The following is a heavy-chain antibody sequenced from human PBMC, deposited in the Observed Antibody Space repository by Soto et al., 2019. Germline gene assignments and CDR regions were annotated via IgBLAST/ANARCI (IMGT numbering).Heavy chain of an antibody. CDR3: AREGTGTAVAGTLDL. D-gene: IGHD6-13*01. V-gene: IGHV3-33*01. CDR1: GFTFSHQG. Sequence: GGSLRLSCTASGFTFSHQGMALFRQTPGKGLEWVAIIWYDGSNKYYVDSVKGRCTISRDNSENTVWLQMNSLRAEDTAVYYCAREGTGTAVAGTLDLWGQGTQVTVSS. CDR2: IWYDGSNK. J-gene: IGHJ5*02.